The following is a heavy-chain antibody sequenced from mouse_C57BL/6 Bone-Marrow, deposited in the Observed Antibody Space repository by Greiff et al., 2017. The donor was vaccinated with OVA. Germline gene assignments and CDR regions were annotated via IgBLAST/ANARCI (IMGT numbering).Heavy chain of an antibody. CDR3: AGDSSGYLDY. CDR1: GYTFTSYW. CDR2: IDPSDSYT. J-gene: IGHJ4*01. V-gene: IGHV1-50*01. D-gene: IGHD3-2*02. Sequence: QVQLQQPGAELVKPGASVKLSCKASGYTFTSYWMQWVKQRPGQGLEWIGEIDPSDSYTNYNQKFKGKATLTVDTSSSTAYMQLGSLTSEDSAVYYCAGDSSGYLDYWGQGTSVTVSS.